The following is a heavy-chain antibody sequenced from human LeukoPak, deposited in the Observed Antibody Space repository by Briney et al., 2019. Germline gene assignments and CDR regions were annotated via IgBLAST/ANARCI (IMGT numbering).Heavy chain of an antibody. CDR2: ISSSGSTI. Sequence: GGSLRLSCAASGFTFSDYYMSWIRQAPGKGLEWVSYISSSGSTIYYADSVKGRFTISRDNAKTSVYLQMNSLRAEDTAVYYCARGRFNYDSTGYSSFYYWGQGTLVTVSS. CDR3: ARGRFNYDSTGYSSFYY. V-gene: IGHV3-11*04. CDR1: GFTFSDYY. D-gene: IGHD3-22*01. J-gene: IGHJ4*02.